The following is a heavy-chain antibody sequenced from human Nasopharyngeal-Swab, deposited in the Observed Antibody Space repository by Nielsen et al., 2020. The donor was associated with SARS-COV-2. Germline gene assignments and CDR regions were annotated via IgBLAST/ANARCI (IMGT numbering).Heavy chain of an antibody. Sequence: ASVKVSCKVSGFTFNGYAIHWVRQAPGQSLEWMGWINADKGDTLYSQKFQDRTTITRDTSASVAYMELSSLRSEDTATYYCARDPWGYKWYFDYWGQGTLVTVSS. CDR1: GFTFNGYA. J-gene: IGHJ4*02. CDR3: ARDPWGYKWYFDY. V-gene: IGHV1-3*01. D-gene: IGHD5-18*01. CDR2: INADKGDT.